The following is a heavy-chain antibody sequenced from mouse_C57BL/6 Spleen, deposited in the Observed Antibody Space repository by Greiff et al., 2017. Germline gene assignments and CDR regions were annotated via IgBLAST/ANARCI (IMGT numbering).Heavy chain of an antibody. CDR3: ARGQWLGRFDY. V-gene: IGHV1-69*01. CDR2: LVPSDSYT. D-gene: IGHD2-2*01. CDR1: GYTFTSYW. J-gene: IGHJ2*01. Sequence: QVQLQQPGAELVMPGASVKLSCKASGYTFTSYWMHWVKQRPGQGLEWIGELVPSDSYTNYNQKFKGKSTLTVDKSSSTAYMQLSRLTSEDSAVDYCARGQWLGRFDYWGQGTTLTVAS.